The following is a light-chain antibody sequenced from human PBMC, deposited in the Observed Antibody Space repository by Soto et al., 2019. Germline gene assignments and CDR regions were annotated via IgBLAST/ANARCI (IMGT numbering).Light chain of an antibody. CDR3: QRYNNLPFT. Sequence: DMAMTQSPASLSASVGDRVTLSCQASQSVSSKLDWYQQKPGHAPRLLIYGASTWATGVPSRFSGSGSGTEFTLNISSLQSEDIALYYCQRYNNLPFTFGGGTKVDIK. CDR1: QSVSSK. V-gene: IGKV3-15*01. CDR2: GAS. J-gene: IGKJ4*01.